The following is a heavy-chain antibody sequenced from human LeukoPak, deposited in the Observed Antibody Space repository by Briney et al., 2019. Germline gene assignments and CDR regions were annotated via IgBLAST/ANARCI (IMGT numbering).Heavy chain of an antibody. CDR2: IIPILGIA. J-gene: IGHJ4*02. D-gene: IGHD1-26*01. Sequence: ASVKVSCKASGGTFSSYTISWVRQAPGQGLEWMGRIIPILGIANYAQKFQGRVTITADKSTSTAYMELSSLRSEDTAVYYCARDLLSVGATLGLGYWGQGTLVTVSS. V-gene: IGHV1-69*04. CDR1: GGTFSSYT. CDR3: ARDLLSVGATLGLGY.